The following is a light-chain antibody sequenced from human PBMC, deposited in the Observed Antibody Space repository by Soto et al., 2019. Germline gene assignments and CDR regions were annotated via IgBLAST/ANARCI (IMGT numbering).Light chain of an antibody. CDR1: QSVRSN. CDR2: GAS. V-gene: IGKV3-15*01. Sequence: EIVMTQSPATLSVSPGERATLSCRASQSVRSNLAWFQQKPGQAPRLFIYGASTTAPDIPDRFSGSGSGTEFTRTSSGLQSEDFAVYDCQQYNDWPRTFGQGSKVDIK. CDR3: QQYNDWPRT. J-gene: IGKJ1*01.